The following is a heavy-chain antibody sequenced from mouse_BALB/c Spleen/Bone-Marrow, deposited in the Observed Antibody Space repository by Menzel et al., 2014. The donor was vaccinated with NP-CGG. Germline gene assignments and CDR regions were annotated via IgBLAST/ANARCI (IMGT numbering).Heavy chain of an antibody. CDR1: GYTFSSDW. D-gene: IGHD2-4*01. V-gene: IGHV1-9*01. CDR2: ILPGSGST. J-gene: IGHJ1*01. CDR3: ARTMIRGYFDV. Sequence: QVHLQQPGADLMKPGASIKISCKATGYTFSSDWIEWVKQRPGHGLEWIGEILPGSGSTNYNEKFKGKATFTADTSSNTAYMQLSSLTSEDSAVYYCARTMIRGYFDVWGAGTTVTVSS.